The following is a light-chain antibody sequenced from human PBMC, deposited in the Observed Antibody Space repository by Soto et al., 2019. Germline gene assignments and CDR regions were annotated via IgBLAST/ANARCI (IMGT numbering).Light chain of an antibody. CDR1: DXDVGGYNF. J-gene: IGLJ2*01. V-gene: IGLV2-8*01. CDR3: SSYAASDNFVI. CDR2: EVY. Sequence: QSALTQPPSASGSPGQSVTISCTGTDXDVGGYNFVSWYQQHPGRAPKLMIYEVYQRPSGVPDRFSGSKSGNTASLTVSGLQAEDEANYYCSSYAASDNFVIFGGGTKVTVL.